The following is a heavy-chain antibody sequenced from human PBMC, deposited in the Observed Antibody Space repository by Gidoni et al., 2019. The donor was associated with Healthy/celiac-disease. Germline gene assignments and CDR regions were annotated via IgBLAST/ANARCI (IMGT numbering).Heavy chain of an antibody. D-gene: IGHD3-10*01. J-gene: IGHJ5*02. CDR3: AAAVRGVISWFDP. V-gene: IGHV1-58*02. CDR2: IVVVSGNT. CDR1: GFTFTSSA. Sequence: QMQLVQSGPEAKKPGTSVTVSCQASGFTFTSSAMQWVRQARAQRMEWIGWIVVVSGNTNYAQQFQERVTITRDMSTSTADMELSSLRSEDTAVYYCAAAVRGVISWFDPWGQGTLVTVSS.